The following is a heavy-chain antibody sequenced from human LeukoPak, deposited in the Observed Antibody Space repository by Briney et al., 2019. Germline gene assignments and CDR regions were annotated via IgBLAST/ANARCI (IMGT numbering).Heavy chain of an antibody. CDR3: ARDTGYSYALYYFDY. CDR1: GGSISSSSYY. CDR2: IYYSGST. V-gene: IGHV4-39*01. D-gene: IGHD5-18*01. J-gene: IGHJ4*02. Sequence: SETLSLTCTVSGGSISSSSYYWGWIRQPPGKGLEWIGSIYYSGSTYYNPSLKSRVTISVDTSKNQFSPKLSSVTAADTAVYYCARDTGYSYALYYFDYWGQGTLVTVSS.